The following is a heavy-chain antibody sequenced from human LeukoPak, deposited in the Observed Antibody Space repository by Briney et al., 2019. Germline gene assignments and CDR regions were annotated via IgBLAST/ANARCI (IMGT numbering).Heavy chain of an antibody. D-gene: IGHD3/OR15-3a*01. V-gene: IGHV1-69*13. CDR1: GGTFSSYA. Sequence: SVTVSCTASGGTFSSYAISWVRQAPGQGLEWMGGIIPIFGTANYAQEFQGRVTITADESTSTAYMELSSLRSEDTAVYYCARVAPGLGFDYWGQGTLVTVSS. CDR3: ARVAPGLGFDY. CDR2: IIPIFGTA. J-gene: IGHJ4*02.